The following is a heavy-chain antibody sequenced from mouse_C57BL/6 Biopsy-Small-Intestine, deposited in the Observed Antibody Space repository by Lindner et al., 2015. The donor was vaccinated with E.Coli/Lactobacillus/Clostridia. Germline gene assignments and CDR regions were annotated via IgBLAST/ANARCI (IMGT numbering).Heavy chain of an antibody. J-gene: IGHJ2*01. CDR2: ISSGSSTI. Sequence: VQLQESGGGLVKPGGSLKLSCAASGFTFGDYGMHWVRQAPEKGLEWVAYISSGSSTIYYADTVKGRFTISRDNAKNTLFLQMTSLRSEDTAMYYCARPTEGYWGQGTTLTVSS. V-gene: IGHV5-17*01. CDR3: ARPTEGY. CDR1: GFTFGDYG.